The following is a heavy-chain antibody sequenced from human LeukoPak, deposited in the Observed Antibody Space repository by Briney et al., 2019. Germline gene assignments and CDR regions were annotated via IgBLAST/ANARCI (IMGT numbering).Heavy chain of an antibody. CDR1: GFTFSSYA. CDR3: AKTLPSYYDFWSGYFPGDYYYYGMDV. CDR2: ISYDGSNK. D-gene: IGHD3-3*01. V-gene: IGHV3-30*04. J-gene: IGHJ6*02. Sequence: GGSLRLSCAASGFTFSSYAMHWVRQAPGKGLEWVAVISYDGSNKYYADSVKGRFTISRDNSKNTLYLQMNSLRAEDTAVYYCAKTLPSYYDFWSGYFPGDYYYYGMDVWGQGTTVTVSS.